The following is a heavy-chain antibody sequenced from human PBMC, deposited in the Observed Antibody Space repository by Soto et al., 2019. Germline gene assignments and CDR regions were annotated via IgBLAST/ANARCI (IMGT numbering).Heavy chain of an antibody. Sequence: ETLSLTCTVSGGSISSYYWSWIRQPPGKGLEWIGYIYYSGSTNYNPSLKSRVTISVDTSKNQFSLKLSSVTAADTAVYYCARRRIRFDPWGQGTLVTISS. CDR3: ARRRIRFDP. CDR2: IYYSGST. CDR1: GGSISSYY. V-gene: IGHV4-59*08. D-gene: IGHD3-10*01. J-gene: IGHJ5*02.